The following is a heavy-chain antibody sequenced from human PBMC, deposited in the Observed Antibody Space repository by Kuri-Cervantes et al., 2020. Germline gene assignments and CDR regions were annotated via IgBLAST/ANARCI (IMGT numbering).Heavy chain of an antibody. CDR2: ISAYNGNT. V-gene: IGHV1-18*01. J-gene: IGHJ4*02. CDR3: ARTRVSGYDSPLFDY. CDR1: GYTFTSYG. D-gene: IGHD5-12*01. Sequence: ASVKVPCKASGYTFTSYGISWVRQAPGQGLEWMGWISAYNGNTNYAQKLQGRVTMTTDTSTSTAYMELRSLRSDATAVYYCARTRVSGYDSPLFDYWGQGTLVTVSS.